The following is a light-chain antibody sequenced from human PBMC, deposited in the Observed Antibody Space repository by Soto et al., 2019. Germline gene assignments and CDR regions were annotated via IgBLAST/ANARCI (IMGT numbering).Light chain of an antibody. CDR3: QQYNKWPLT. Sequence: EIVMTQSPSTLSVSPGERATLSCRAGQSVSIDLAWYQQTPGQAPRLLIYGASTRATGIPVRFSGSASGQEFTLTLRRLQSEDFTVYYCQQYNKWPLTFGQGSKVDIK. CDR1: QSVSID. J-gene: IGKJ1*01. CDR2: GAS. V-gene: IGKV3-15*01.